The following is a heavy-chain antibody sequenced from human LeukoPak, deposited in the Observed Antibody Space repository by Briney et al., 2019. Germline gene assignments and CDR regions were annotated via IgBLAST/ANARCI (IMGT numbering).Heavy chain of an antibody. CDR1: GGSVGSGSYY. J-gene: IGHJ4*02. V-gene: IGHV4-61*01. CDR2: IYYSGST. CDR3: ARVWSGYYNWFDY. D-gene: IGHD3-3*01. Sequence: SETLSLTCTVSGGSVGSGSYYWSWIRQPPGKGLEWIGYIYYSGSTNYNPSLKSRVTISVDTSKNQFSLKLSSVTAADTAVYYCARVWSGYYNWFDYWGQGTLVTVSS.